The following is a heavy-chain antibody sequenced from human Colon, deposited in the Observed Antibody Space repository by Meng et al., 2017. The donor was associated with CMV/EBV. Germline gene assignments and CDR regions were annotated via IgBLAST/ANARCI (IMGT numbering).Heavy chain of an antibody. Sequence: CSVSGGSVSSSSYYWAWVRQPPGRGLQWIGSLYYGGSAYYNPSLKSRATISVDTSKSLFYLHLSSVTATDTAINYCAATFTPSAPFDYWGRGTLVTVSS. CDR3: AATFTPSAPFDY. V-gene: IGHV4-39*02. J-gene: IGHJ4*02. CDR1: GGSVSSSSYY. CDR2: LYYGGSA.